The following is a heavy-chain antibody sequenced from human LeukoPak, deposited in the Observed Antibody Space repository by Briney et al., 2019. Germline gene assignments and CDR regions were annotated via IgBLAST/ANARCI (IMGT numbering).Heavy chain of an antibody. CDR2: ISSSGGST. CDR1: GFNFTNYG. D-gene: IGHD2-21*02. V-gene: IGHV3-23*01. Sequence: GGSLRLSCAASGFNFTNYGMNWVRQAPGRGLEWVSLISSSGGSTYYAGSVKGRFTISRDNSKSTLYLQMNSLRAEDTAIYYCAKDGPTAIPSWFDPWGQGTLVTVSS. J-gene: IGHJ5*02. CDR3: AKDGPTAIPSWFDP.